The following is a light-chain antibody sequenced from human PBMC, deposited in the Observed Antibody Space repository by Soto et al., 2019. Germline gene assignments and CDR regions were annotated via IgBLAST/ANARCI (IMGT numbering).Light chain of an antibody. CDR1: NSNIGRYS. CDR3: AAWDYNLNGPL. Sequence: QSVLTQPPSLSGTPGQRVTISRSGSNSNIGRYSVNWYQHFPGTAPKILIYSDDERPSGVPARFSGSKSGTSASLAISGLQSEDEAEYYCAAWDYNLNGPLFGGWTKLTVL. J-gene: IGLJ3*02. CDR2: SDD. V-gene: IGLV1-44*01.